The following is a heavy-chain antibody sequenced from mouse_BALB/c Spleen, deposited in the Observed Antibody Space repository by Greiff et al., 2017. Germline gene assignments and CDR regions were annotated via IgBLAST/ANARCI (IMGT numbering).Heavy chain of an antibody. V-gene: IGHV5-12-2*01. CDR1: GFTFSSYT. CDR3: ARHPATTVVADYAMDY. J-gene: IGHJ4*01. Sequence: EVKLQESGGGLVQPGGSLKLSCAASGFTFSSYTMSWVRQTPEKRLEWVAYISNGGGSTYYPDTVKGRFTISRDNAKNTLYLQMSSLKSEDTAMYYCARHPATTVVADYAMDYWGQGTSVTVSS. D-gene: IGHD1-1*01. CDR2: ISNGGGST.